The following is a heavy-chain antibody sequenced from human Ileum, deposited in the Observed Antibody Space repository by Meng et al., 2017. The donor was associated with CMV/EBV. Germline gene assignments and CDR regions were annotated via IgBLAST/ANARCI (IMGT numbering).Heavy chain of an antibody. D-gene: IGHD6-25*01. Sequence: GESLKISCSASGFTFRSHAMNWVRQAPGKGLEWVASVSGAGSATHYADSVKGRFTVSRDNSKSLLYLQLNNMRGEDTAVYYCARASWAAAGTGWLDPWGQGTLVTVSS. J-gene: IGHJ5*02. CDR2: VSGAGSAT. CDR3: ARASWAAAGTGWLDP. V-gene: IGHV3-23*01. CDR1: GFTFRSHA.